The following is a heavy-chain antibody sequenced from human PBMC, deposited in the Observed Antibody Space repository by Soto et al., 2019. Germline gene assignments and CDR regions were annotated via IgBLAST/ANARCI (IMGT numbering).Heavy chain of an antibody. CDR1: GGTFSSYA. J-gene: IGHJ3*02. Sequence: SVKVSCKASGGTFSSYAISWVRQAPGQGLEWMGGIIPIFGTANYAQKFQGRVTITADESTSTAYMELSSLRSEDTAVYYCARDRHGGTSHNAFDIWGQGTMVTVSS. CDR2: IIPIFGTA. V-gene: IGHV1-69*13. CDR3: ARDRHGGTSHNAFDI. D-gene: IGHD2-2*01.